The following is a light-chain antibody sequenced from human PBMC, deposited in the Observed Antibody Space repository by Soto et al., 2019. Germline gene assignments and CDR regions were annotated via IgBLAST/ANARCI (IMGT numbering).Light chain of an antibody. CDR1: QSVSSSY. CDR2: GAS. Sequence: EIVLTQSPGTLSLSPGERATLSCRASQSVSSSYLAWYQQKPGQAPRLLIYGASSRATGIPDRFSGSGSGTDSILTISRLEPEVLAVYYCQQYSSSSYTFGQGTKLEIK. V-gene: IGKV3-20*01. CDR3: QQYSSSSYT. J-gene: IGKJ2*01.